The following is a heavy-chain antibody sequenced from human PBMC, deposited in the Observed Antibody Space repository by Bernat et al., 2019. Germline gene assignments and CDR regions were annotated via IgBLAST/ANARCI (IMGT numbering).Heavy chain of an antibody. Sequence: QVHLVQSEAEVMKPGASVKVSCKASGYTLTGYYIHWVRQAPGQGLEWMGWINFNNGDTNYAQTFQGSVTMTRDTTISTVYMDLSRLRSDDTAVYYCARSGYYYGLDVWGQGTTVTVSS. J-gene: IGHJ6*02. V-gene: IGHV1-2*04. CDR3: ARSGYYYGLDV. CDR2: INFNNGDT. CDR1: GYTLTGYY. D-gene: IGHD3-10*01.